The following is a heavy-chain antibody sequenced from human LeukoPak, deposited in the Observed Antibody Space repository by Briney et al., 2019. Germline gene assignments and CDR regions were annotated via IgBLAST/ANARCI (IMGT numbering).Heavy chain of an antibody. V-gene: IGHV3-21*01. J-gene: IGHJ6*02. CDR2: ISSSSSYI. CDR3: ARVTKKGYCSSTSCSRYYYYYGMDV. D-gene: IGHD2-2*01. CDR1: GFTFSSYS. Sequence: PGGSLRLSCAASGFTFSSYSMTWVRQAPGKGLEWVSSISSSSSYIYYADSVKGRFTISRDNAKNSLYLQMNSLRAEDTAVYYCARVTKKGYCSSTSCSRYYYYYGMDVWGQGTTVTVSS.